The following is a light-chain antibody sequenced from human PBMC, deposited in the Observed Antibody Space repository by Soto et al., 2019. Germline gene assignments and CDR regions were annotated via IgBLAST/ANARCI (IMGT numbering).Light chain of an antibody. CDR1: QSLGYD. Sequence: EIVLTQSPATLSLSPGERATLSCRASQSLGYDLAWVQQKHGQAPRLLIYDTSNRASRIPDRFSGSGSWTDFPHTLNSIAPEDFEIYDFQQPREWPLTFGGGTKVEIK. V-gene: IGKV3-11*01. CDR3: QQPREWPLT. CDR2: DTS. J-gene: IGKJ4*01.